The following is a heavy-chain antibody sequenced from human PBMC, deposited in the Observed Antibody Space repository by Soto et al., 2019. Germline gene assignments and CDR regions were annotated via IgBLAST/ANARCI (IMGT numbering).Heavy chain of an antibody. V-gene: IGHV4-59*01. CDR2: INYSGTT. CDR1: VGSMRSYF. J-gene: IGHJ4*02. CDR3: AAGEASSRNTAPYYLDF. D-gene: IGHD6-13*01. Sequence: AETLSLSCTASVGSMRSYFLTWIRQPPGKGLDLIGYINYSGTTSFFPSYNPSLRSRVTISEDTSKNQFSLKLLSVTTADTAVYFCAAGEASSRNTAPYYLDFWGQGTLVTVS.